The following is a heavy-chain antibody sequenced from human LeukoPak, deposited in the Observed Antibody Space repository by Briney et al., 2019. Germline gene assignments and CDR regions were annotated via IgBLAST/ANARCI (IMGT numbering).Heavy chain of an antibody. CDR2: INPNSGET. CDR1: GVTFTGAY. Sequence: ASVKVSCKVSGVTFTGAYMHWVRQAPGQGLEWMGWINPNSGETRYEQKFQGRVTMTRDTSIDTVHMELGSLTSDDTAVYHCARVLFNSGYDSWGQGTLVTVSS. J-gene: IGHJ5*01. V-gene: IGHV1-2*02. CDR3: ARVLFNSGYDS. D-gene: IGHD2-2*03.